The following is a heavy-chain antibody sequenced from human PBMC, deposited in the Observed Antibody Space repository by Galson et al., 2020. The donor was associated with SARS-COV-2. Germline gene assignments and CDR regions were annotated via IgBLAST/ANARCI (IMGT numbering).Heavy chain of an antibody. Sequence: SETLSLTCSVSGASISRYYWSWIRQPAGKGLEWLGRIHSSGSTNYNPSLKSRVTMSVDAAKNQLFLKLSSVTAADTAVFYCARDIRGHCSDGSCSIFFDYWGHGTLVTVSS. CDR1: GASISRYY. J-gene: IGHJ4*01. CDR3: ARDIRGHCSDGSCSIFFDY. D-gene: IGHD2-15*01. V-gene: IGHV4-4*07. CDR2: IHSSGST.